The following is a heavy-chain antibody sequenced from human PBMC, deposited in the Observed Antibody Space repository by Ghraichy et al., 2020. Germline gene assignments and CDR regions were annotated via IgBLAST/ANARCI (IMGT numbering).Heavy chain of an antibody. Sequence: ESLSLTCNVFGDSITTSAFYWGWIRQPPGKGLEWIASIYYSVSTYYNPSLESRVTISMDTSKNQFSLKLTSVTAAETAVYYCARLGGNYDILTGHPLYFNYWGQGTLVTVSS. V-gene: IGHV4-39*01. J-gene: IGHJ4*02. CDR1: GDSITTSAFY. CDR3: ARLGGNYDILTGHPLYFNY. CDR2: IYYSVST. D-gene: IGHD3-9*01.